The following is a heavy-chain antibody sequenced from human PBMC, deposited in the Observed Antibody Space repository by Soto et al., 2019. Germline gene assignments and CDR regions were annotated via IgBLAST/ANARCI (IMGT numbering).Heavy chain of an antibody. J-gene: IGHJ6*02. D-gene: IGHD1-20*01. CDR3: AIWSNWNPLYYRGMDV. V-gene: IGHV1-69*08. CDR2: IIPLHNTS. Sequence: GASVKVSCKVSVCAFTNYSLNWVRHAPGQGLEWLGGIIPLHNTSNYSLKLLGRGSVTADISSNTVYMHLSGLTSDDTATYYCAIWSNWNPLYYRGMDVWGQGTTVTVSS. CDR1: VCAFTNYS.